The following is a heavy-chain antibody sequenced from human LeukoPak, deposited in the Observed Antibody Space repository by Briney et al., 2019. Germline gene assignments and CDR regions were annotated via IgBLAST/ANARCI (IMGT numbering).Heavy chain of an antibody. D-gene: IGHD1-26*01. CDR3: ARDSQTYSGSYSVTDY. V-gene: IGHV3-33*01. Sequence: GGSLRLSCAASGFTFSSYGMLWVRQAPGKGLEWGAVIWYDGSNKYYADSVKGRFTISRDNSKNTLYLQMNSLRAEDTAVYYCARDSQTYSGSYSVTDYWGQGTLVTVSS. J-gene: IGHJ4*02. CDR1: GFTFSSYG. CDR2: IWYDGSNK.